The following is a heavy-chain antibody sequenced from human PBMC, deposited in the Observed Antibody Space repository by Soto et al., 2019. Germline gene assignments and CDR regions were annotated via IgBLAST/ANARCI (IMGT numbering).Heavy chain of an antibody. J-gene: IGHJ4*02. CDR3: AKTRYCSSTSCLEDY. CDR1: GFTFSSYA. CDR2: ISGSGGST. V-gene: IGHV3-23*01. D-gene: IGHD2-2*01. Sequence: GESLKISCAASGFTFSSYAMSWVRQAPGKGLEWVSAISGSGGSTYYADSVKGRFTISRDNSKNTLYLQMNSLRAEDTAVYYCAKTRYCSSTSCLEDYWGQGTLVTVSS.